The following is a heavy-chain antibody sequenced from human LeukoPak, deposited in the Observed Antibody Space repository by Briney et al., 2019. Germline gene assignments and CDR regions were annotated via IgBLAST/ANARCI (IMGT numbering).Heavy chain of an antibody. CDR3: ARNYYDSSGPRGSDY. J-gene: IGHJ4*02. V-gene: IGHV3-21*01. Sequence: GGSLRLSCAASGFTFSSYSMNWVRQAPGKGLEWVSSISSSSSYIYYADSVKGRFTISRDNAKNSLYLQMNSLRAEDTAVYYCARNYYDSSGPRGSDYWGQGTLVTVSS. CDR2: ISSSSSYI. D-gene: IGHD3-22*01. CDR1: GFTFSSYS.